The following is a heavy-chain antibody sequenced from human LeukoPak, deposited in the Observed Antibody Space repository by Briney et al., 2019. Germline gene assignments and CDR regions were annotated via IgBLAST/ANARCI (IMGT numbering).Heavy chain of an antibody. V-gene: IGHV1-46*01. J-gene: IGHJ4*02. Sequence: ASVKVSCKASGYTFTSYYMHWVRQAPGQGLEWMGIINPSGGSTSYAQKFQGRVTMTRDMSTSTVYMELSSLRSEDTAVYYCARGIDPNYYDSSGYSERFDYWGQGTLVTVSS. D-gene: IGHD3-22*01. CDR2: INPSGGST. CDR1: GYTFTSYY. CDR3: ARGIDPNYYDSSGYSERFDY.